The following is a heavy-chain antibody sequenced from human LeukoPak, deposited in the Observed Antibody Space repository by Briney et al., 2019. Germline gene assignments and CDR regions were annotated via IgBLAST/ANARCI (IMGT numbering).Heavy chain of an antibody. CDR2: IGGSDGIT. Sequence: GGSLRLSCEVSGFTFSSYVMSWVRQAPGKGPEWVAYIGGSDGITSYADSVKGRFTISRDNSKNTVYLEMNSLRAEDTAVYYCVKGGRGAACIFDYWGQGTLVTVSS. V-gene: IGHV3-23*01. D-gene: IGHD3-16*01. J-gene: IGHJ4*02. CDR1: GFTFSSYV. CDR3: VKGGRGAACIFDY.